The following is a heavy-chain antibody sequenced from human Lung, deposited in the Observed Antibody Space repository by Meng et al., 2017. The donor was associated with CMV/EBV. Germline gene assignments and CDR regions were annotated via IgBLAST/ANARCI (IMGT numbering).Heavy chain of an antibody. CDR2: ISAYNGNT. CDR3: ARNPLYCSSTSCYIPGNYYYYYGMDV. D-gene: IGHD2-2*02. CDR1: GYTFTSYG. Sequence: ASVKVSCKASGYTFTSYGISWVRQAPGQGLEWMGWISAYNGNTNYAQKLQGRVTMTTDTSTSTAYMELRSLRSDGTAVYYCARNPLYCSSTSCYIPGNYYYYYGMDVWGQGXTVTVSS. V-gene: IGHV1-18*01. J-gene: IGHJ6*02.